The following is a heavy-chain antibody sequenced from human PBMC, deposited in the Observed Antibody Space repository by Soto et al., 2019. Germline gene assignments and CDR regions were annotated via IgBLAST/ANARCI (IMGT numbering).Heavy chain of an antibody. Sequence: QVQLVQSGAEVKKPGSSVKVSCKASGGTFSSYTISWVRQAPGQGLEWMGRIIPILGIANYAQKFQGRVTITADKSTSTPYMELSSLRSEDTAVYYCARPVYYYGSGSFHYGMDVWGQGTTVTVSS. CDR3: ARPVYYYGSGSFHYGMDV. CDR2: IIPILGIA. CDR1: GGTFSSYT. D-gene: IGHD3-10*01. J-gene: IGHJ6*02. V-gene: IGHV1-69*02.